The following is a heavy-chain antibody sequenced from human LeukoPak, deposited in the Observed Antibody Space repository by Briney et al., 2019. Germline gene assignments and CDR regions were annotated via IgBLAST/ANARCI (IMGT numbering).Heavy chain of an antibody. J-gene: IGHJ4*02. CDR1: GYTFTSYA. Sequence: GASVKVSCTASGYTFTSYAMHWVRQAPGQRLEWMGWINAGNGNTKYSQKFQGRVTITRDTSTSTVYMELSSLRSEDTAVYYCARDGGSGWSDYWGQGTLVTVSS. CDR3: ARDGGSGWSDY. D-gene: IGHD6-19*01. V-gene: IGHV1-3*01. CDR2: INAGNGNT.